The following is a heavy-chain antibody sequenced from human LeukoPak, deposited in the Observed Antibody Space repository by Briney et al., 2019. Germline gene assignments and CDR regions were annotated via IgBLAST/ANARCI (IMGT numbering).Heavy chain of an antibody. CDR1: GFTFSSYG. D-gene: IGHD3-10*01. J-gene: IGHJ6*02. V-gene: IGHV3-30*18. Sequence: PGGSLRLSCAASGFTFSSYGMHWVRQAPGKGLEWVAVISYDGSNKYYADPVKGRFTISRDNSKNTLYLQMNSLRAEDTAVYYCAKEGGFGELVDYYYGMDVWGQGTTVTVSS. CDR2: ISYDGSNK. CDR3: AKEGGFGELVDYYYGMDV.